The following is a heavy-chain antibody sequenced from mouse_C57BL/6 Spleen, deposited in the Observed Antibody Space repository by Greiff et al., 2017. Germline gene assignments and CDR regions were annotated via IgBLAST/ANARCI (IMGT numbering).Heavy chain of an antibody. Sequence: VQLQQPGAELVRPGSSVKLSCKASGYTFTSYWMHWVKQRPIQGLEWIGNIDPSDSEPHYNQKFKDKATLTVDKSSSTAYMQLSSLTSEDSAVYYCAPGRYYGLDYWGQGTTLTVSS. D-gene: IGHD1-1*01. CDR1: GYTFTSYW. CDR2: IDPSDSEP. J-gene: IGHJ2*01. V-gene: IGHV1-52*01. CDR3: APGRYYGLDY.